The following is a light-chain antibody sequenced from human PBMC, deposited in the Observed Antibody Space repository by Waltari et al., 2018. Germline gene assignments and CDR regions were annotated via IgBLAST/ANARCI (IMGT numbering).Light chain of an antibody. CDR1: QNINSF. V-gene: IGKV1-39*01. CDR3: QQSDDTPYT. J-gene: IGKJ2*01. CDR2: DAA. Sequence: DIQMTQSPSSLSASVGDRVTVTCRASQNINSFLNWYQKIPGKPPKLLLFDAARLQRGVPSMFSGSGSGTDFTLTISSLQPEDFATYYCQQSDDTPYTFGQGTKLQIK.